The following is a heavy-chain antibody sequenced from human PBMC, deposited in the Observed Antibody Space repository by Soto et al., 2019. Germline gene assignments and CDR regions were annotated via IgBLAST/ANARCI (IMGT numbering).Heavy chain of an antibody. CDR3: SSDTFGLRDT. CDR1: GFTFSAYW. Sequence: PGGSLRLSCAVSGFTFSAYWMQWVRQTPGKGLVWVSRINPDGTKTNYADSVEGRFTISRDNAKSTLYLQMNSLSAEDTAIYFCSSDTFGLRDTWGQGTLVTVSS. D-gene: IGHD3-3*01. CDR2: INPDGTKT. J-gene: IGHJ5*02. V-gene: IGHV3-74*01.